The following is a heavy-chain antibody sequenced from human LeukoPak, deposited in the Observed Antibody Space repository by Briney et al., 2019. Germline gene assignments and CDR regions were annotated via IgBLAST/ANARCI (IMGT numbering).Heavy chain of an antibody. J-gene: IGHJ5*02. V-gene: IGHV1-18*01. Sequence: ASVKVSCKASGYTFTSYGISWVRQAPGQGLEWTGWISAYNDNTNYAQKFQGRVTMTTDTSTSTAYMELRSLRSDDTAVYYCARVPARLQYKNWFDPWGQGTLVTVSS. CDR3: ARVPARLQYKNWFDP. CDR1: GYTFTSYG. D-gene: IGHD4-11*01. CDR2: ISAYNDNT.